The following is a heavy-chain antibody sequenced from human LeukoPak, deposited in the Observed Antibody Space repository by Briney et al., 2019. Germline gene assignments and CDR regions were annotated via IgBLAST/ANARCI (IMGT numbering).Heavy chain of an antibody. Sequence: PSETLSLTCTVSGGSISSYYWSWIRQPPGKGLEWIGYIYYSGSTNYNPSLKSRVTISVDTSKNQFSLKLSFVTAADTAVYYCARFIVGATTSWFDPWGQGTLVTVSS. CDR3: ARFIVGATTSWFDP. CDR2: IYYSGST. CDR1: GGSISSYY. D-gene: IGHD1-26*01. V-gene: IGHV4-59*08. J-gene: IGHJ5*02.